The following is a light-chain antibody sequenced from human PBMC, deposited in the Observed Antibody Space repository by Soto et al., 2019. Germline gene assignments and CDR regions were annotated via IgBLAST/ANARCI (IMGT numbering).Light chain of an antibody. CDR3: QQRANWPLT. J-gene: IGKJ4*01. Sequence: EIVLTQSPATLSLSPGERAALSGRTSQSVTSLLGWYHQKPGQPPRLLIYDASYRATGIPATFSGSGSGTDFTLTISSLEPDDLGVYYCQQRANWPLTFGGGTKVDIK. CDR1: QSVTSL. V-gene: IGKV3-11*01. CDR2: DAS.